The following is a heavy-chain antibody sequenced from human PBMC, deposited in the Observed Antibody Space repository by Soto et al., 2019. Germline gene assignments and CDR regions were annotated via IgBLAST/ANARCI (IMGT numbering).Heavy chain of an antibody. V-gene: IGHV5-51*01. CDR3: AGGGVRGVITRTRDYYGMDV. CDR2: IYAGDSDT. CDR1: GYTFTNYW. J-gene: IGHJ6*02. D-gene: IGHD3-10*01. Sequence: GESLKISCKGSGYTFTNYWIAWVRQMPGKGLEWMGLIYAGDSDTKYSPSFQGQVTISADKSISTAYLQWSSLKASDTAMYYCAGGGVRGVITRTRDYYGMDVWGQGTTVTVSS.